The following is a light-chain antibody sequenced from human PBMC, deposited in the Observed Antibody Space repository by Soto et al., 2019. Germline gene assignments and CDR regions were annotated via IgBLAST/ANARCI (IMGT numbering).Light chain of an antibody. CDR3: SSYTSSTFYV. CDR1: SSDVGGYNY. V-gene: IGLV2-14*01. Sequence: QSALTQPASVSGSPGQSITISCTGTSSDVGGYNYVSWYQQHPGKAPKLMIYEVSNRPSGVSNRSSGSKSGNTASLTISGLQAEDEADYYCSSYTSSTFYVFXTGTKGTVL. CDR2: EVS. J-gene: IGLJ1*01.